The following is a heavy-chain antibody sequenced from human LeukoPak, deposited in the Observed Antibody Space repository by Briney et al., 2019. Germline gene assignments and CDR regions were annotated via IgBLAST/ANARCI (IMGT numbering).Heavy chain of an antibody. D-gene: IGHD6-19*01. V-gene: IGHV3-23*01. CDR3: AKDSSGWYRDAFDI. Sequence: GGSLRLSCETSGFSFNTYAMSWVRQTPGKGLEWVAGVSHTGARTYYADSVKGRFTISRDNSKNTLYLQMNSLRAEDTAVYYCAKDSSGWYRDAFDIWGQGTMVTVSS. CDR1: GFSFNTYA. CDR2: VSHTGART. J-gene: IGHJ3*02.